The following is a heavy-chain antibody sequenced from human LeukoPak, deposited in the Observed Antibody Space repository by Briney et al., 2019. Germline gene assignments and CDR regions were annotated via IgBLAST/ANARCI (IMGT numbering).Heavy chain of an antibody. CDR1: GFTFSSYG. Sequence: GGSLRLSCAASGFTFSSYGMHWVRQAPGKGLEWVAVIWYDGSNKYYADSVKGRFTISRDNSKSTLYLQMNSLRAEDTAVYYCASSYGDYAFDGMDVWGKGTTVTVSS. CDR2: IWYDGSNK. D-gene: IGHD4-17*01. V-gene: IGHV3-33*01. CDR3: ASSYGDYAFDGMDV. J-gene: IGHJ6*04.